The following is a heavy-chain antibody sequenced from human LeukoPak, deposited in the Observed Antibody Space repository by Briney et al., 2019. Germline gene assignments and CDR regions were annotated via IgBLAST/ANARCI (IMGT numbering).Heavy chain of an antibody. Sequence: GGSLRLSCAASGFTFSRYWMHWVRQAPGKGLEWVSGISWNSGSIGYADSVKGRFTISRDNAKNSLYLQMNSLRAEDTALYYCAKDKSPYYYDSSGYYRFIDYWGQGTLVTVSP. D-gene: IGHD3-22*01. J-gene: IGHJ4*02. CDR3: AKDKSPYYYDSSGYYRFIDY. V-gene: IGHV3-9*01. CDR2: ISWNSGSI. CDR1: GFTFSRYW.